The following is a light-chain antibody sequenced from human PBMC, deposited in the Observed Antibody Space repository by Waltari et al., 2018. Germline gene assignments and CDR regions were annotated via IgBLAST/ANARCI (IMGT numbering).Light chain of an antibody. CDR3: LQYNTYPYT. Sequence: DIQMTQSPSTLSASVGDKVTITCRASGSSNSWLAWYQQTPGKAPKVLIYKASTLESGVPSRFSGSASGTEFTLTISSLQPDDFATYYCLQYNTYPYTFGQGTKLEIK. CDR1: GSSNSW. V-gene: IGKV1-5*03. J-gene: IGKJ2*01. CDR2: KAS.